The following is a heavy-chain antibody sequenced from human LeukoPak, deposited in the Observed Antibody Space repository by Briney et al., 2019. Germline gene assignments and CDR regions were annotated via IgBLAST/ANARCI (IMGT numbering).Heavy chain of an antibody. D-gene: IGHD6-6*01. CDR2: IIPIFGTA. CDR3: AGIAARRRYYYYYMDV. Sequence: GASVKVSCKASGGTFSSYAISRVRQAPGQGLEWMGGIIPIFGTANYAQKFQGRVTITTDESTSTAYMELSSPRSEDTAVYYCAGIAARRRYYYYYMDVWDKGTTVTVSS. J-gene: IGHJ6*03. V-gene: IGHV1-69*05. CDR1: GGTFSSYA.